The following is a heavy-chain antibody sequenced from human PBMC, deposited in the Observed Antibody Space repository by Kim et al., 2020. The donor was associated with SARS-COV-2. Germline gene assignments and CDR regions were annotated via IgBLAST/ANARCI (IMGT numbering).Heavy chain of an antibody. V-gene: IGHV4-39*01. CDR2: IYYSGTT. Sequence: SETLSLTCTVSSGSISNSRYYWGWIRQPPGKGLEWIESIYYSGTTYYNPSLKSRVTIYVDTSKNQFSLKLRSVTAADTAVYYCARQWSHNHYGSGGYAFDIWGQGTMVPVSS. CDR1: SGSISNSRYY. D-gene: IGHD3-10*01. J-gene: IGHJ3*02. CDR3: ARQWSHNHYGSGGYAFDI.